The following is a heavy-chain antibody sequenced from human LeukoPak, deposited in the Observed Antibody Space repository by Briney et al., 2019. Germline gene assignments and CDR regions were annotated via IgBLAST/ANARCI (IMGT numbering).Heavy chain of an antibody. J-gene: IGHJ4*02. CDR1: GGTFSSYA. Sequence: SVKVSCKASGGTFSSYATSWVRQAPGQGLEWMGRIIPIFGTANYAQKFQGRVTITTDDSTSTAYMELSSLRSEDTAVYYCARAPLPGYSSSWYGSVYWGQGTLVTVSS. CDR2: IIPIFGTA. D-gene: IGHD6-13*01. CDR3: ARAPLPGYSSSWYGSVY. V-gene: IGHV1-69*05.